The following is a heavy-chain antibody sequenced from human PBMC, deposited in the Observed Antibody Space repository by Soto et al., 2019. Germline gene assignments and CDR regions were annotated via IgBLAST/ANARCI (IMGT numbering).Heavy chain of an antibody. CDR3: ARAGAAPYYYYGLDV. J-gene: IGHJ6*02. V-gene: IGHV1-18*01. CDR2: IRAYNGDT. Sequence: GASVKVSCKTSGYTFTAYDIYWVRQAPGQGLEWMGWIRAYNGDTNYAQKFQTRVTMTTDKSTDTAYMDLRSLTSDDTAIYYCARAGAAPYYYYGLDVWGQVTTVTVSS. D-gene: IGHD3-10*01. CDR1: GYTFTAYD.